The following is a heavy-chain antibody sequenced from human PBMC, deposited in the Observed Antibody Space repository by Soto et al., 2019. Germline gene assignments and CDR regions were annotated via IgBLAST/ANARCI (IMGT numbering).Heavy chain of an antibody. CDR1: GGSVSSGSYY. CDR3: ARDSEHNMGGMDV. Sequence: QVQLQESGPGLVKPSETLSLTCTVSGGSVSSGSYYWSWIRQPPGKGLEWIGYIYYSGSTNYNPSLKSRVTISVDTSKNQFSLKLSSVTAADTAMYYCARDSEHNMGGMDVWGQGTTVTVSS. J-gene: IGHJ6*02. V-gene: IGHV4-61*01. D-gene: IGHD1-1*01. CDR2: IYYSGST.